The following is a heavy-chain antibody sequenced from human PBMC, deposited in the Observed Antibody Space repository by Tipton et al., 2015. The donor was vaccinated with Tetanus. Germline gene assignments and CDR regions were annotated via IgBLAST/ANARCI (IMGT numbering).Heavy chain of an antibody. CDR3: ARWGVLGLQHYLDY. Sequence: GSLRLSCAASGSSISTCYINWVRQAPGKGLEWVSVIYSGGDTFYADSVKGRFTISRDNSKNTVYLQMNSLRVEDTAVYYCARWGVLGLQHYLDYWGQGTLVTVSS. CDR1: GSSISTCY. J-gene: IGHJ4*02. D-gene: IGHD1-1*01. V-gene: IGHV3-53*01. CDR2: IYSGGDT.